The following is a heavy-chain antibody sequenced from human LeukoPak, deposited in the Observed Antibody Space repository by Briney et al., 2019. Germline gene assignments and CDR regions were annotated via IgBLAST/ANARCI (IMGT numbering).Heavy chain of an antibody. CDR2: IYYSGST. CDR1: GGSISSYY. D-gene: IGHD5-18*01. CDR3: AGGNCRGYSYVD. Sequence: SETLSLTCTVSGGSISSYYWSWIRQPPGKGLEWIGYIYYSGSTNYNPSLKSRVTISVDTSKNQFSLKLSSVTAADTAVYYCAGGNCRGYSYVDWALGTLDTVSS. V-gene: IGHV4-59*01. J-gene: IGHJ4*02.